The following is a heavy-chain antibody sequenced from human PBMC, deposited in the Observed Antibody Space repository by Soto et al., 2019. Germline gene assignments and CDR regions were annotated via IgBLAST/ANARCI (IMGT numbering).Heavy chain of an antibody. V-gene: IGHV4-59*12. CDR3: ATLPPRIEVTVLPIPT. J-gene: IGHJ5*02. CDR2: IHYNGST. D-gene: IGHD2-15*01. Sequence: PSETLSLTCPVSGDSLSSYSLSWIRRPPGKGLEWIGNIHYNGSTNYNPSLRGRVTMSVDKSNNQFSLTLKYVTAADTAVYYCATLPPRIEVTVLPIPTWGQGTLVTVSS. CDR1: GDSLSSYS.